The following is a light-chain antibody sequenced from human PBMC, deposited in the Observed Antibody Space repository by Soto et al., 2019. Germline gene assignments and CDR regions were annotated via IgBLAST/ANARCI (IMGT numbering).Light chain of an antibody. J-gene: IGKJ1*01. CDR3: QQRSSWPWT. V-gene: IGKV3-11*01. Sequence: EIVLTQSPATLSLSPGERATLSCRASQSVSRYLAWYQQKPGQAPRLLIYDVSNRATGIPARFSGSGSGTDFSLTISSLEPEDFAVYYCQQRSSWPWTFGQGTKVEIK. CDR1: QSVSRY. CDR2: DVS.